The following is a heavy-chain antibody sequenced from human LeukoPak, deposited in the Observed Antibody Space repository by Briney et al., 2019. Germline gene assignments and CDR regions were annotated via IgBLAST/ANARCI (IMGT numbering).Heavy chain of an antibody. J-gene: IGHJ4*02. CDR1: GFTFSSYA. D-gene: IGHD3-10*01. CDR2: ISYDGSNK. V-gene: IGHV3-30*04. Sequence: GGSLRLSCAASGFTFSSYAMHWVRQAPGKGLEWVAVISYDGSNKYYADSVKRRFTISRDNSKNTLYLQMNSLRAEDTAVYYCARDINYYGSGSHSLDYWGQGTLVTVSS. CDR3: ARDINYYGSGSHSLDY.